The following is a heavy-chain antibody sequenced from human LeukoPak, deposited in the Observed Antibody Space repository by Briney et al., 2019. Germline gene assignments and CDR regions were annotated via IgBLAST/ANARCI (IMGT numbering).Heavy chain of an antibody. J-gene: IGHJ5*02. CDR1: GGSVSSGSYY. D-gene: IGHD3-10*01. CDR3: ARGFGDWGLSWFDP. Sequence: PSETLSLTCTVSGGSVSSGSYYCSWIRQPPGKGLEWIGYIYYSGSAKYTPSLKSRVTISVDTSKNQFSLKLTSVTAADTAVYYCARGFGDWGLSWFDPWGQGTLVTVSS. V-gene: IGHV4-61*01. CDR2: IYYSGSA.